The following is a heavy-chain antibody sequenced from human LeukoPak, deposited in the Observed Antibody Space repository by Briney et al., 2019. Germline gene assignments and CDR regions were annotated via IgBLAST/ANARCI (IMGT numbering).Heavy chain of an antibody. D-gene: IGHD3-22*01. CDR3: ARGLSDYYDSSGYYVP. J-gene: IGHJ5*02. CDR2: INHSGST. CDR1: GGCFSGYY. V-gene: IGHV4-34*01. Sequence: SETLSLTCAVYGGCFSGYYWSWIRQPPGKGLEWIGEINHSGSTNYNPSLKSRVTISVDTSKNQFSLKLSSVTAADTAVYYCARGLSDYYDSSGYYVPWGQGTLVTVSS.